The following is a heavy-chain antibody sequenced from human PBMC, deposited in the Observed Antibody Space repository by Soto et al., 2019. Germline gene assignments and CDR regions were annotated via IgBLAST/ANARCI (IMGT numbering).Heavy chain of an antibody. CDR1: GFTFSSYA. Sequence: GGSLRLSCAASGFTFSSYAMSWVRQAPGKGLEWVSAIGGSGGSSYYADSVKGRFTISRDNSKNTLYLQLDSLRADDTAVYYCAKDHGYTSSWFFCMDVWGQGTSVTVSS. V-gene: IGHV3-23*01. CDR2: IGGSGGSS. D-gene: IGHD6-13*01. J-gene: IGHJ6*02. CDR3: AKDHGYTSSWFFCMDV.